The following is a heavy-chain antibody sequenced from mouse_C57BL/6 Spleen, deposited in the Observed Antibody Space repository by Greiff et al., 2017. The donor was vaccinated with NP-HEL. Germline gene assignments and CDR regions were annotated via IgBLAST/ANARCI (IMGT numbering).Heavy chain of an antibody. D-gene: IGHD1-1*01. V-gene: IGHV1-72*01. Sequence: QVQLQQPGAELVKPGASVKLSCKASGYTFTSYWMHWVKQRPGRGLEWIGRIDPNSGGTKYNEKFKSKATLTVDKPSSTAYMQLSSLTSEDSAVYSCARGIPSHYYGSSYGYFDVWGTGTTVTVSS. CDR2: IDPNSGGT. CDR1: GYTFTSYW. J-gene: IGHJ1*03. CDR3: ARGIPSHYYGSSYGYFDV.